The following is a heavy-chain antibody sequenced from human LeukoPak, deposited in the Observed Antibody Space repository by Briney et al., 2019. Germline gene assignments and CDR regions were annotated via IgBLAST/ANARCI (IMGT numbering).Heavy chain of an antibody. J-gene: IGHJ4*02. D-gene: IGHD3-10*01. Sequence: PGGSLRLSCAASGFTFSNAWMSWVRQAPGKGLEWVGRIKSKTDGGTTDYAAPVKGRFTISRDDSKNTLYLQMNSLKTEDTAVYYCTTDFSWFGELLGSYFDYWGQGTLVTVSS. CDR3: TTDFSWFGELLGSYFDY. CDR1: GFTFSNAW. V-gene: IGHV3-15*01. CDR2: IKSKTDGGTT.